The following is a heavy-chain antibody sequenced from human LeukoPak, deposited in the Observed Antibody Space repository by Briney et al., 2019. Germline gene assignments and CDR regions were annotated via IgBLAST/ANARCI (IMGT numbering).Heavy chain of an antibody. CDR1: GFTFSSYW. J-gene: IGHJ4*02. D-gene: IGHD3-22*01. V-gene: IGHV3-7*01. CDR3: ARLNSGYIDY. CDR2: IKQDGSEK. Sequence: GGSLRLSCAAFGFTFSSYWMSWVRQAPGKGLEWVANIKQDGSEKYYVDSVKGRFTISRDNAKNSLYLQMNSLRAEDTAVYYCARLNSGYIDYWGQGTLVTVSS.